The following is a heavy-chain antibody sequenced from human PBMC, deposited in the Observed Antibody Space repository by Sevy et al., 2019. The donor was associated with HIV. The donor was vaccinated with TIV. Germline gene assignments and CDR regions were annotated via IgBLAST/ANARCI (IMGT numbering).Heavy chain of an antibody. CDR1: GFTFSSYS. CDR2: ISSSSSTI. J-gene: IGHJ4*02. V-gene: IGHV3-48*01. CDR3: VWYSGSYPAPS. D-gene: IGHD1-26*01. Sequence: GGYLRLSCAASGFTFSSYSMNWVRQAPGKGLEWVSYISSSSSTIYYADSVKGRFTISRDNAKNSLYLQMNSLRADDTAVYYCVWYSGSYPAPSWGQGTLVTVSS.